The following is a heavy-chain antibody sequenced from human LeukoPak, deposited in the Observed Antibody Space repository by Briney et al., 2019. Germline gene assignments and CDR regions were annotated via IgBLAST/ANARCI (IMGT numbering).Heavy chain of an antibody. CDR2: IYYSGST. J-gene: IGHJ4*02. V-gene: IGHV4-38-2*02. D-gene: IGHD3-22*01. CDR3: ARVGEFVYDSSGYSLDY. Sequence: SETLSLTCTVSGYSISSGYYWGWIRQPPGKGLEWIGSIYYSGSTYYNPSLKSRVTISVDTSKNQFSLKLSSVTAADTAVYYCARVGEFVYDSSGYSLDYWGQGTLVTVSS. CDR1: GYSISSGYY.